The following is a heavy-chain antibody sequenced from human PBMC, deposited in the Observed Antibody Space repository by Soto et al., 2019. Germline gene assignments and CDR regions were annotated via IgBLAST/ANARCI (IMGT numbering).Heavy chain of an antibody. CDR3: AAPSGAGPYYFDY. CDR1: GGSISSGGYY. D-gene: IGHD3-10*01. J-gene: IGHJ4*02. CDR2: IYYSGST. V-gene: IGHV4-31*03. Sequence: QVQLQESGPGLVKPSQTLSLTCTVSGGSISSGGYYWSWIRQHPGKGLEWIGYIYYSGSTYYNPSIKSRVTISVDTSKNQCSLKLSSVTAADTAVYYCAAPSGAGPYYFDYWGQGTLVTVSS.